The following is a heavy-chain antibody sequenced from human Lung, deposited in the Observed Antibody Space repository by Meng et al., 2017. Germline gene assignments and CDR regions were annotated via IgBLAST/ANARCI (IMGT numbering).Heavy chain of an antibody. V-gene: IGHV3-21*01. D-gene: IGHD2-15*01. Sequence: EVQLVESGGGLVTPGGSLRLSGAASGFTFSNYSMNWVRPAPWKGLEWVSSISSDSRYIFYADSVKGRFTISRDNAKNSLYLQMNSLSPEDTAVFYCARFETVGVATGDFWGQGTLVTVSS. CDR3: ARFETVGVATGDF. CDR1: GFTFSNYS. J-gene: IGHJ4*02. CDR2: ISSDSRYI.